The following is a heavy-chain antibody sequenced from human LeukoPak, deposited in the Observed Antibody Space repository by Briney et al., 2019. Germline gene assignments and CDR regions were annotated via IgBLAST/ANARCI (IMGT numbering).Heavy chain of an antibody. Sequence: PSETLSLTCNVSGASISNYYWSWIRQSPGKGLEWIGFIYYSGSTNYNPSLESRVTISFDTSRNYFSLKLSSVTAADTAVYYCARGGDYAVPDLDYWGQGTLVTVSS. J-gene: IGHJ4*02. D-gene: IGHD4-17*01. V-gene: IGHV4-59*01. CDR2: IYYSGST. CDR1: GASISNYY. CDR3: ARGGDYAVPDLDY.